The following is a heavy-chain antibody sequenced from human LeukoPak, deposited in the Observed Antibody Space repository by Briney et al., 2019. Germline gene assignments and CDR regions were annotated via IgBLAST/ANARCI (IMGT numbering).Heavy chain of an antibody. CDR3: AHRREYYGSASYSLRFDP. D-gene: IGHD3-10*01. V-gene: IGHV2-5*02. CDR1: GFSLSTSGVG. J-gene: IGHJ5*02. Sequence: SGPTLVKPTQTLTLTCTFSGFSLSTSGVGVGWIRQPPGKALEWLALIYWDDDKRYSPSLKSRLNITKDTSKNQVVLTMTNMDTVDKATYYCAHRREYYGSASYSLRFDPWGQGTLVTVSS. CDR2: IYWDDDK.